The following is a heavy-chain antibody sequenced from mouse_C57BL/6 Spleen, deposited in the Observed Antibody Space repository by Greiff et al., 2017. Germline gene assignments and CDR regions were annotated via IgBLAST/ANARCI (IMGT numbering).Heavy chain of an antibody. Sequence: VKLMESGPGLVAPSQSLSITCTVSGFSLTSYGVDWVRQSPGKGLEWLGVIWGVGSTNYNSALKSRLSISKDNSKSQVFLKMNSLQTDDTAMYYCARELGRGFAYWGQGTLVTVSA. CDR1: GFSLTSYG. V-gene: IGHV2-6*01. J-gene: IGHJ3*01. D-gene: IGHD4-1*01. CDR3: ARELGRGFAY. CDR2: IWGVGST.